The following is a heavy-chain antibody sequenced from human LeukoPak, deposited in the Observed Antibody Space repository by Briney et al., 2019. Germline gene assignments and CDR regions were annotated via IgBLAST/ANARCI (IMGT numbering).Heavy chain of an antibody. D-gene: IGHD3-10*01. CDR1: GFTFSSYA. J-gene: IGHJ4*02. Sequence: PGGSLRLSCAASGFTFSSYAMSGVRQAPGKGLEWVSAISGSGGSTYYGDSVKGRFTISGDNSKNTLYLQMNSLRAEDTAVYYCAKERGPMVRGAAENWGQGTLVTVSS. CDR2: ISGSGGST. V-gene: IGHV3-23*01. CDR3: AKERGPMVRGAAEN.